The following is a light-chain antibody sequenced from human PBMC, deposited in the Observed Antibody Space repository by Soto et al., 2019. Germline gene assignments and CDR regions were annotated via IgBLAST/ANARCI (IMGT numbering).Light chain of an antibody. CDR1: QSFTGM. Sequence: DIQMTQSPSTLSASVGDRVTITCRASQSFTGMLAWYQQKPGKAPKLLIYDASSLKSGVPSRISGSGSGTEFTLTISSLQPDDFATYYCQQYHSYSTFGQGTRLEIK. J-gene: IGKJ2*01. CDR2: DAS. V-gene: IGKV1-5*01. CDR3: QQYHSYST.